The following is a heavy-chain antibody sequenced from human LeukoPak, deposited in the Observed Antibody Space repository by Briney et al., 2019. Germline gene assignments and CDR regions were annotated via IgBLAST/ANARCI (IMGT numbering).Heavy chain of an antibody. CDR1: GGSVRGGSYY. J-gene: IGHJ4*02. CDR3: ASGQFLVSNDY. V-gene: IGHV4-61*01. D-gene: IGHD5/OR15-5a*01. Sequence: KASETLSLTCTVSGGSVRGGSYYWSWIRQPPGKGLEWIGYFYYTGSTNYNPSLKSRVTISVDTSKNQFSLRLSSVTAADTAVYYCASGQFLVSNDYWGQGILVTVSS. CDR2: FYYTGST.